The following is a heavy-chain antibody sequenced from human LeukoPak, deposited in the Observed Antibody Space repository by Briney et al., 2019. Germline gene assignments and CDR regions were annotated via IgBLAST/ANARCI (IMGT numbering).Heavy chain of an antibody. J-gene: IGHJ6*02. CDR1: GFTFSSYW. Sequence: PGGSLRLSCAASGFTFSSYWMSWVRQAPGKGLEWVANIKQDGSEKYYVDSVKGRFTISRDNAKNSLCLQMNSLRAEDTAVYYCARGKGYCSGTNRPVRYYYYGMDVWGQGTTVTVSS. CDR3: ARGKGYCSGTNRPVRYYYYGMDV. V-gene: IGHV3-7*03. CDR2: IKQDGSEK. D-gene: IGHD2-2*01.